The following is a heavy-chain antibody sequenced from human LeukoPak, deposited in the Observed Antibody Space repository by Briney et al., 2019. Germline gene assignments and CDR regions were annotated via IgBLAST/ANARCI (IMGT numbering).Heavy chain of an antibody. CDR1: GFPFSRYP. CDR3: ARDGRHYYGSRNYYSKDAFDI. CDR2: FCDTGSAE. Sequence: GVPLRLSCAASGFPFSRYPMNGARQAPGKALEGVSYFCDTGSAEFYADAVKGRFYISRDNGKISLFLQMNSLRVEDTTVYYCARDGRHYYGSRNYYSKDAFDIWGQGTMVTVSS. D-gene: IGHD3-10*01. J-gene: IGHJ3*02. V-gene: IGHV3-48*03.